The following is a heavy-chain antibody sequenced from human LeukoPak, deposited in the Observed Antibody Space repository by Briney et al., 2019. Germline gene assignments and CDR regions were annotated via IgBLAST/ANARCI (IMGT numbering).Heavy chain of an antibody. CDR1: GFTFSSHN. Sequence: PGGSLRLSCAASGFTFSSHNMNWVRQAPMKGLEWVSSIGTDGSYIYYADSVQGRFTISRDNAKNSLYLQMNSLTAEDTAVNYCARNMETGDRVGTFDMGGEGTMVTV. CDR2: IGTDGSYI. CDR3: ARNMETGDRVGTFDM. V-gene: IGHV3-21*01. J-gene: IGHJ3*02. D-gene: IGHD1-1*01.